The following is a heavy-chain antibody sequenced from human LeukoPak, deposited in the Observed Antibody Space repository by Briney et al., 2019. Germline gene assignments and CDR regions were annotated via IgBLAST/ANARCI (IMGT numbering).Heavy chain of an antibody. CDR3: AKDREWDYYYYYMDV. J-gene: IGHJ6*03. V-gene: IGHV3-9*01. Sequence: GRSLRLSCAASGFTFDDYAMHWVRQAPGKGLEWVSGISWNSGSIGYAESVKGRFTISRDNAKNSLYLQMNSLRAEDTALYYCAKDREWDYYYYYMDVWGKGTTVTISS. D-gene: IGHD3-3*01. CDR1: GFTFDDYA. CDR2: ISWNSGSI.